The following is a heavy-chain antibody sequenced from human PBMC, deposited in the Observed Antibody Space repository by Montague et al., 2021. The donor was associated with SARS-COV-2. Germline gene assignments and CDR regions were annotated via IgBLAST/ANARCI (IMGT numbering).Heavy chain of an antibody. CDR3: ARARGGSYYYGMDV. CDR1: RFTFSSYA. D-gene: IGHD1-26*01. V-gene: IGHV3-30*04. J-gene: IGHJ6*02. CDR2: ISYDGSNK. Sequence: SLRLSCAASRFTFSSYAMHWVRQAPGKGLEWVAVISYDGSNKYYADSVKGRFTISRDNSKNTLYLQMNSLRAEDTAVYYCARARGGSYYYGMDVWGQGTTVTVSS.